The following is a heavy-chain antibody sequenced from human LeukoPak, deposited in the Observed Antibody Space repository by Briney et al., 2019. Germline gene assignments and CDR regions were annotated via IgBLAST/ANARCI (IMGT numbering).Heavy chain of an antibody. CDR2: ISSSSSTI. J-gene: IGHJ6*03. D-gene: IGHD6-13*01. Sequence: GGSLRLSCAASGFTFSSYSMNWVRQAPGKGLEWASYISSSSSTIYYADSVKGRFTISRDNAKNSLYLQMNSLRAEDTAVYYCARRLSGAEKKAYYYYYYMDVWGKGTTVTVSS. CDR3: ARRLSGAEKKAYYYYYYMDV. V-gene: IGHV3-48*04. CDR1: GFTFSSYS.